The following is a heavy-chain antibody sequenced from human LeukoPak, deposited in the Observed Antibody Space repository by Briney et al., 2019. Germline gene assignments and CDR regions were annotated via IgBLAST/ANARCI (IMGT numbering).Heavy chain of an antibody. D-gene: IGHD1-26*01. CDR3: ARGRWELLGPGDY. CDR2: INSDGSST. CDR1: GFTFSRYW. Sequence: PGGSVRLLCAACGFTFSRYWVHWVRQARGKGLVCVSRINSDGSSTTYADSVKGRFTISRDNAKNTLYLQMNSLRAEDTAVYYCARGRWELLGPGDYWGQGTLVAVSS. J-gene: IGHJ4*02. V-gene: IGHV3-74*01.